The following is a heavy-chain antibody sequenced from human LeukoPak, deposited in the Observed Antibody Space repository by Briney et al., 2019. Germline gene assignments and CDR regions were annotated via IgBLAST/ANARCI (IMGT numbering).Heavy chain of an antibody. CDR1: GGSISSGDYS. J-gene: IGHJ2*01. CDR2: IYYSGST. Sequence: SETLSLTCTVSGGSISSGDYSWSWIRQPPGKGLEWIGYIYYSGSTYYNPSLKSRVTISVDTSKNQFSLKLTSVSAADTAVYYCARLKLGAYFDLWGRGTLVTVSS. V-gene: IGHV4-30-4*01. D-gene: IGHD3-16*01. CDR3: ARLKLGAYFDL.